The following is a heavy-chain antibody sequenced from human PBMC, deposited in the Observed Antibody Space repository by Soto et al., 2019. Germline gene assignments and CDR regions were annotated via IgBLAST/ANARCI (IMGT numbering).Heavy chain of an antibody. CDR2: VYYSGSS. CDR3: AKLSCTSSTCYFPGWFDP. J-gene: IGHJ5*02. Sequence: QVQLQESGPGLVKPSETLSLTWTVSGDSISGGASFWSWIRQPPGKGLEWIANVYYSGSSYYNPSLKSRLTISVDTTKNQFSLQLKSMTAADTAVYYCAKLSCTSSTCYFPGWFDPWGQGTLVTVSS. D-gene: IGHD2-2*01. V-gene: IGHV4-31*02. CDR1: GDSISGGASF.